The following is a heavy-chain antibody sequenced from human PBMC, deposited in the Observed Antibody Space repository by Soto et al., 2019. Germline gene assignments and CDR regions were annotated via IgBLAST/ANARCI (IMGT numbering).Heavy chain of an antibody. Sequence: GGSLRLSCAASGFTFSSYAMSWVRQAPGKGLEWVSAISGSGGSTYYADSVKGRFTISRDNSKNTLYLQMNSLRAGDTAVYYCAKGWNEWELQFDYWGQGTQVTVSS. V-gene: IGHV3-23*01. CDR2: ISGSGGST. CDR3: AKGWNEWELQFDY. D-gene: IGHD1-26*01. J-gene: IGHJ4*02. CDR1: GFTFSSYA.